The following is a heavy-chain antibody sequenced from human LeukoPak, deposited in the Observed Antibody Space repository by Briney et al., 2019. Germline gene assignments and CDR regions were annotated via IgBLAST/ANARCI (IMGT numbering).Heavy chain of an antibody. J-gene: IGHJ3*02. D-gene: IGHD3-22*01. CDR3: ARFVVVVLDAFDI. CDR2: IYYSGST. Sequence: SETLSLTCTVSGYSISSGYYWGWIRQPPGKGLEWIGSIYYSGSTYYNPSLKSRVTISIDTSKNQFSLKLSSVTAADTAVYYCARFVVVVLDAFDIWGQGTMVTVSS. CDR1: GYSISSGYY. V-gene: IGHV4-38-2*02.